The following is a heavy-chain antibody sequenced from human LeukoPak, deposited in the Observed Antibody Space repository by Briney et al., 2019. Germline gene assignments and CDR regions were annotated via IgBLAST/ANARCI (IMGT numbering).Heavy chain of an antibody. CDR3: AKDTGSTPGAHYYYYMDV. V-gene: IGHV3-9*01. CDR2: ISWNSGSI. J-gene: IGHJ6*03. Sequence: GGSLRLSCAASGFTFDDYAMHWVRQVPGKGLEWVSGISWNSGSIGYADSVKGRFTISRDNAKKSLHLQMNSLRTEDTALYYCAKDTGSTPGAHYYYYMDVWGKGTTVTISS. CDR1: GFTFDDYA. D-gene: IGHD5/OR15-5a*01.